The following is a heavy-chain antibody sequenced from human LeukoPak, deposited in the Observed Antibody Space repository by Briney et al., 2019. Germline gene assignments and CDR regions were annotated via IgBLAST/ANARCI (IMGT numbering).Heavy chain of an antibody. Sequence: ASVKVSCKASGYTFTGYYMHWVRQAPGRGLEWMGRINPNSGGTNYAQKFQGRVTMTRDTSISTAYMELSRLRSDDTAVYYCARWDEHDAFDIWGQGTMVTVSS. J-gene: IGHJ3*02. CDR1: GYTFTGYY. CDR3: ARWDEHDAFDI. D-gene: IGHD1-26*01. V-gene: IGHV1-2*06. CDR2: INPNSGGT.